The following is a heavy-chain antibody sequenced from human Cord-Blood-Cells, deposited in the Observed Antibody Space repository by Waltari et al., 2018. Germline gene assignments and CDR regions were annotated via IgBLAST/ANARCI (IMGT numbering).Heavy chain of an antibody. J-gene: IGHJ6*02. V-gene: IGHV3-7*01. CDR2: IKQDGSEK. Sequence: EVQLVVSGGGLVQPGGSLRLSCAASGFTFSSYWMSWVRQAPGKGLEWVANIKQDGSEKYYVDSVKGRFTISRDNAKNSLYLQMNSLRAEDTAVYYCARVPRGTSWPVNYYYGMDVWGQGTTVTVSS. D-gene: IGHD6-13*01. CDR3: ARVPRGTSWPVNYYYGMDV. CDR1: GFTFSSYW.